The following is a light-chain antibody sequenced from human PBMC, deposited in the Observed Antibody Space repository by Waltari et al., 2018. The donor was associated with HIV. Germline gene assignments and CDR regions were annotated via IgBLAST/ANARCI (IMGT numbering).Light chain of an antibody. CDR1: QSVSSSY. CDR2: GAS. J-gene: IGKJ1*01. V-gene: IGKV3-20*01. CDR3: QQYGSSPWT. Sequence: IVLTQSTVTLSLYPGERATLSCRASQSVSSSYLAWYQQKPGQATRLLSYGASSRATGIPDRCSGSGSGTDFTRTISRLEPEDFAGYYWQQYGSSPWTFGQGTKVEIK.